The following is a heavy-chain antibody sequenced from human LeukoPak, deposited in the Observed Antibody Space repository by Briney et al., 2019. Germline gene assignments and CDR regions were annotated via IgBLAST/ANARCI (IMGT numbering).Heavy chain of an antibody. V-gene: IGHV3-7*01. D-gene: IGHD3-22*01. CDR3: AGEGFESSGWQN. CDR1: GFIFRNYW. CDR2: IKEDGSEQ. J-gene: IGHJ4*02. Sequence: GGSLRLSCEASGFIFRNYWMTWVRQAPGTGLEWVANIKEDGSEQHYVDSVKDRFTISRDNAKNSLYLQMNSLRVEDTAVYYCAGEGFESSGWQNWGQGTQVTVSS.